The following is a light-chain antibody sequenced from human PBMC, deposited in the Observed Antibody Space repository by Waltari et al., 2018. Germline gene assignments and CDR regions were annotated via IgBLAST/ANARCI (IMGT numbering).Light chain of an antibody. V-gene: IGLV3-21*04. CDR3: QVWDSSRAHVV. CDR1: SIGSRS. CDR2: YDS. Sequence: SYVLTQPPSVSVAPGQTARITCGINSIGSRSVHWCQQRPGQAPVLVIYYDSDRPSGIPERFSGSNSGDTATLIISRVEAGDEADYYCQVWDSSRAHVVFGGGTRLTVL. J-gene: IGLJ3*02.